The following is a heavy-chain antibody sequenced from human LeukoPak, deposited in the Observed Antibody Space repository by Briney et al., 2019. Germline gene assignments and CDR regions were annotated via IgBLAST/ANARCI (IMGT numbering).Heavy chain of an antibody. CDR3: ARDRKRLLWFGELTLFDY. D-gene: IGHD3-10*01. J-gene: IGHJ4*02. Sequence: GGSLRLSCAADGFTFDDYGMSWVRHAPRKGMEWVSGINWNGGSTVYADSVKGRFTISRDNAKNSLYLQMNSLRAEDTALYYCARDRKRLLWFGELTLFDYWGQGTLVTVSS. CDR1: GFTFDDYG. V-gene: IGHV3-20*04. CDR2: INWNGGST.